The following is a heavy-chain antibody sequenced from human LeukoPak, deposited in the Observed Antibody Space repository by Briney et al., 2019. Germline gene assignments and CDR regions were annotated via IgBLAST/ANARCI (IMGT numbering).Heavy chain of an antibody. Sequence: ASVKVSCKPSGYTFTDSYMHWVRQAPGQGLEWVGWINPNGGATKYAPKFQGRVTMTRDTSISTSYMDLNRLTSDDTAIYFCTRDLTRGGDYWGQGTLVTVSS. CDR3: TRDLTRGGDY. V-gene: IGHV1-2*02. D-gene: IGHD3-3*01. CDR2: INPNGGAT. J-gene: IGHJ4*02. CDR1: GYTFTDSY.